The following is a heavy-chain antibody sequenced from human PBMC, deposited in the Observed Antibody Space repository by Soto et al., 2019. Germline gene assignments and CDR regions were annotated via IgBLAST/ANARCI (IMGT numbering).Heavy chain of an antibody. CDR3: VRESVASGPNYFDT. J-gene: IGHJ5*02. V-gene: IGHV4-30-2*06. Sequence: TLSLTCSVSGGTITSGRSSWNWIRQSPGKGLEWIAYIYHSGSTYYNPSLKSRVTISVDRSENQFSLKLTSVTAADTAVYYCVRESVASGPNYFDTWGPGTLVTVSS. D-gene: IGHD6-6*01. CDR1: GGTITSGRSS. CDR2: IYHSGST.